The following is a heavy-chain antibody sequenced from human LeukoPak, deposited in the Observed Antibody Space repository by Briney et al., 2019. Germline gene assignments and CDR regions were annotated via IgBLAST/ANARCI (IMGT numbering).Heavy chain of an antibody. Sequence: GGSLRLSCEGSGFIFSDCSMSWVRQAPGKGLEWLSFISTSSNTIYDADSVRGRFTVSRDNGNNVLFLQMTGLRAEDTAAYYCARGAAHSYGYFSDYWGQGILVAVSS. J-gene: IGHJ4*02. CDR3: ARGAAHSYGYFSDY. V-gene: IGHV3-48*01. CDR1: GFIFSDCS. CDR2: ISTSSNTI. D-gene: IGHD5-18*01.